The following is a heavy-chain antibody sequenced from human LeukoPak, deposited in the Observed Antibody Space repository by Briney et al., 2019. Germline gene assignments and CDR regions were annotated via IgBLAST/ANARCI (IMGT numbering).Heavy chain of an antibody. V-gene: IGHV3-23*01. J-gene: IGHJ6*03. CDR1: GFTFSSYA. CDR2: ISASGGST. CDR3: ANDGGYYYMDV. Sequence: GGSLRLSCAASGFTFSSYAINWVRQAPGKGLEWVSSISASGGSTYYADSVKGRFTISRDNSKNTLYLQMNSLRAEDTAAYYCANDGGYYYMDVWGKGTTVTISS.